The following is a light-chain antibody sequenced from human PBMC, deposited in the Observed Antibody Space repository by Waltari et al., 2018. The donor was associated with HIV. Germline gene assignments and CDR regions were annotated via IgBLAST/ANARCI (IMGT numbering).Light chain of an antibody. CDR2: GAS. Sequence: EIVLTQSPGTLSLSPGERATLSCRASQSVSSSYLAWYQQTPGQAPRLLIPGASSRATGIPDRFSGSGSGTDFTLTISRLEPEDFAVYYCQQYGSSPRTFGQGTKVEIK. CDR3: QQYGSSPRT. J-gene: IGKJ1*01. CDR1: QSVSSSY. V-gene: IGKV3-20*01.